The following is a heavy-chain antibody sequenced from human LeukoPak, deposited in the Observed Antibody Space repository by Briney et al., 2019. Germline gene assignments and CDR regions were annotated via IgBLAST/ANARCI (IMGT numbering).Heavy chain of an antibody. CDR2: INPSGGST. V-gene: IGHV1-46*01. CDR1: GYTFTSYY. Sequence: ASVKVSCKASGYTFTSYYMHWVRQAPGQGLEWMGIINPSGGSTSYAQKFQGRVTITADESTSTAYMELSSLRSEDTAVYYCASMGIVVVPAANYPHFDYWGQGTLVTVSS. D-gene: IGHD2-2*03. J-gene: IGHJ4*02. CDR3: ASMGIVVVPAANYPHFDY.